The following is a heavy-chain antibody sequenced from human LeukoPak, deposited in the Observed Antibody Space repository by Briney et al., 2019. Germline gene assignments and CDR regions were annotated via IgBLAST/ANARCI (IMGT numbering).Heavy chain of an antibody. CDR1: GFPLSGYS. CDR3: ARVGYCSSSTCRNYFDY. V-gene: IGHV3-21*01. Sequence: PGGSLRLSCAASGFPLSGYSMNWVRQAPGKGLEWVSSSTGSTNYIYYADSVKGRFTISRDNAKNSLYLQMNSLRAEHTAVYYCARVGYCSSSTCRNYFDYWGQGTLVTVSS. CDR2: STGSTNYI. J-gene: IGHJ4*02. D-gene: IGHD2-2*01.